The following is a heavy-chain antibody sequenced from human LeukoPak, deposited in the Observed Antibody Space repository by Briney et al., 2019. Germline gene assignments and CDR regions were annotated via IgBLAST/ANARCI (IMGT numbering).Heavy chain of an antibody. D-gene: IGHD3-3*01. CDR2: MNPNSGNT. V-gene: IGHV1-8*03. CDR1: GYTFTSYD. Sequence: ASVKVSCKASGYTFTSYDINWVRQATGQGLEWMGWMNPNSGNTGYAQKFQGRVTITRNTSISTAYMELSSLRSEGTAVYYCARGLNYDFWSGYPRYYFDYWGQGTLVTVSS. CDR3: ARGLNYDFWSGYPRYYFDY. J-gene: IGHJ4*02.